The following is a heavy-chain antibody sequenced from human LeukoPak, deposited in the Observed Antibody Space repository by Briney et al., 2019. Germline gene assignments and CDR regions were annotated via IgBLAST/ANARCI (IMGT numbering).Heavy chain of an antibody. CDR1: GYTFTGYY. D-gene: IGHD3-22*01. Sequence: ASVKVSCKASGYTFTGYYMHWVRQAPGQGLEWMGWINPNSGGTNYAQKFQGRVTMTRDTSISTAYMEPSRLRSDDTAVYYCARDSGIVVVITDAFDIWGQGTMVTVSS. V-gene: IGHV1-2*02. J-gene: IGHJ3*02. CDR3: ARDSGIVVVITDAFDI. CDR2: INPNSGGT.